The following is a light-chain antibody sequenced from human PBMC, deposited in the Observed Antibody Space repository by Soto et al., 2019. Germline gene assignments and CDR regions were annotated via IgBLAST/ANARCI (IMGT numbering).Light chain of an antibody. CDR2: DVN. J-gene: IGLJ3*02. CDR3: CSFVDSDTVL. Sequence: QSALTQPRSVSGSPGQSVTISCTGTSSDVGSYKYVSWYQHHPGKAPKLMIFDVNKRPSGVPDRFSGSISGNAASLTISGLQPEDEADYFCCSFVDSDTVLFGGGTKLTVL. CDR1: SSDVGSYKY. V-gene: IGLV2-11*01.